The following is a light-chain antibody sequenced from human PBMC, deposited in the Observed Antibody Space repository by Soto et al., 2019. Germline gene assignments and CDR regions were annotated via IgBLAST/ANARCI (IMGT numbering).Light chain of an antibody. CDR1: SSDIAVYNY. V-gene: IGLV2-14*01. CDR2: EVS. J-gene: IGLJ3*02. CDR3: TSFTTTSTWV. Sequence: QSALTQSASVSGSPGQSITISCTGTSSDIAVYNYVSWFQQRPGKAPKLMIFEVSNRPSGVSDRFSGSKSGNTASLTIAGLHAEDEADYYCTSFTTTSTWVFGGGTKLTVL.